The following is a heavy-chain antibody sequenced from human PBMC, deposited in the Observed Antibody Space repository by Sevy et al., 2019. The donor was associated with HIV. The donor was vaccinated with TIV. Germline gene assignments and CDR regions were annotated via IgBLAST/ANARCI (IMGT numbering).Heavy chain of an antibody. CDR2: ISSSETTI. CDR1: GFTFKNYE. CDR3: ARVDAYYDEGLDP. Sequence: GGSLRLSCEASGFTFKNYEMNWVRQAPGKGLEWISYISSSETTIDYADSVKGRFTVSRDNTKNSLYLQMNSLRAEDTAIYYCARVDAYYDEGLDPWGQGTLVTVSS. D-gene: IGHD3-22*01. V-gene: IGHV3-48*03. J-gene: IGHJ5*02.